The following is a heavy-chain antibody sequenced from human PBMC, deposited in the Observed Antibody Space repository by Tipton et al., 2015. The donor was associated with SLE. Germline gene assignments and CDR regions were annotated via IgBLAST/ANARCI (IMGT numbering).Heavy chain of an antibody. Sequence: TLSLTCAVYGGSFSGYYWGWIRQPPGKGLEWIGGIYYSGSTYYNPSLKSRVTISVDTSKNQFSLKLSSVTAADTAVYYCARDRGLLDYDFWSGYLTDWYFDLWGRGTLVTVSS. CDR1: GGSFSGYY. J-gene: IGHJ2*01. CDR3: ARDRGLLDYDFWSGYLTDWYFDL. CDR2: IYYSGST. V-gene: IGHV4-34*09. D-gene: IGHD3-3*01.